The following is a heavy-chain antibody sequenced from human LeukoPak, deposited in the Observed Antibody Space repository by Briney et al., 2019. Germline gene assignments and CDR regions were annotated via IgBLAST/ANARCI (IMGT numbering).Heavy chain of an antibody. CDR3: ARDGAVNWFDP. D-gene: IGHD3-16*01. V-gene: IGHV4-59*01. J-gene: IGHJ5*02. CDR1: GGSISSYY. Sequence: SETLSLTCTVSGGSISSYYWSWIRQPAGKGLEWIGYIYYSGSTNYNPSLKSRVTISVDTSKNQFSLNLISVTAADTAVYYCARDGAVNWFDPWGQGTLVTVSS. CDR2: IYYSGST.